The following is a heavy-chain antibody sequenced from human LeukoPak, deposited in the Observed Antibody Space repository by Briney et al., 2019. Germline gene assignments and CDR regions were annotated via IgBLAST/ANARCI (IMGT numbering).Heavy chain of an antibody. D-gene: IGHD3-10*01. V-gene: IGHV3-33*01. Sequence: PGRSLRLSCAASGFTFSSHDMHWVRQAPGKGLKWVAVIRSGGSNINYADSVTGRFTISRDNSKNTLFLQMDSLRVEDTAVYYCARERSSGFVPDYWGQGILVTVSS. CDR3: ARERSSGFVPDY. J-gene: IGHJ4*02. CDR1: GFTFSSHD. CDR2: IRSGGSNI.